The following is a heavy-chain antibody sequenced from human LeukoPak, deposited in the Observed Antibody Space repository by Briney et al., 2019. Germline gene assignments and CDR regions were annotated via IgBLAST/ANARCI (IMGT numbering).Heavy chain of an antibody. V-gene: IGHV3-23*01. D-gene: IGHD2-21*02. Sequence: GGSLRLSCAASGFTFSSYAMSWVRQAPGKGLEWVSAISGSGGSTYYADSVKGRFTISRDNSKNTLYLQMNSLRAEDTAAYYCAKAEHIVVVTAIEPFDYWGQGTLVTVSS. CDR1: GFTFSSYA. CDR3: AKAEHIVVVTAIEPFDY. CDR2: ISGSGGST. J-gene: IGHJ4*02.